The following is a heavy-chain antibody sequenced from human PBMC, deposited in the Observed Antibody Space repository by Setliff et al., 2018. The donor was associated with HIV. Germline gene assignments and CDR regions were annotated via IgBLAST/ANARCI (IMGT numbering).Heavy chain of an antibody. CDR3: AKLGPYLAAAGIDTYYFDY. D-gene: IGHD6-13*01. Sequence: GGSLRLSCAASGFTFSSYAMSWVRQAPGKGLEWVSAISGSGGSTYYADSVKGRFTISRDNSKNTLYLQMNSLRAEDTAVYYCAKLGPYLAAAGIDTYYFDYWGQGTLVTVSS. CDR2: ISGSGGST. CDR1: GFTFSSYA. V-gene: IGHV3-23*01. J-gene: IGHJ4*02.